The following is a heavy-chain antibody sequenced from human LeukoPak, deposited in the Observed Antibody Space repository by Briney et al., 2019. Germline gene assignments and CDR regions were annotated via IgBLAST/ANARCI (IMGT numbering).Heavy chain of an antibody. CDR2: VHSSGST. CDR1: GASIGSFY. D-gene: IGHD3-10*01. Sequence: PSETLSLTCTVSGASIGSFYWSWIRQPAGKGLEWIGRVHSSGSTNYIPSIKSRVTMSVDTSKNQFSLKLNSVTAADTAMYYCAREAVDYGSGGHDYWGQGTLVTVSS. CDR3: AREAVDYGSGGHDY. V-gene: IGHV4-4*07. J-gene: IGHJ4*02.